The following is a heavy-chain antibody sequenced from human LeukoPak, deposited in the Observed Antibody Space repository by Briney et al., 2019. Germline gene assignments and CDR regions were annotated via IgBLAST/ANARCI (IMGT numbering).Heavy chain of an antibody. D-gene: IGHD3-10*01. J-gene: IGHJ4*02. Sequence: PGGSLRLSCAASGFTFSSYSMNWIRQFPGKGLEWIGEINHSGSTNYNPSLASRVAISVDTSKNQFSLKLSSVTAADTALYYCARDRPWLFRSGSLSGTTIDSWGQGTLVTVSS. CDR1: GFTFSSYS. V-gene: IGHV4-34*01. CDR3: ARDRPWLFRSGSLSGTTIDS. CDR2: INHSGST.